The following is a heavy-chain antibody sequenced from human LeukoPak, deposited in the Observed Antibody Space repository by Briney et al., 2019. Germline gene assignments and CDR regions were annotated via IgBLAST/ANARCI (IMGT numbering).Heavy chain of an antibody. D-gene: IGHD2-8*02. CDR2: IISRGDTT. J-gene: IGHJ4*02. CDR3: ARGRGYCTGVSCDIDY. Sequence: PAGSLRLSCAASGFTFNTYSMNWVRQAPGKGLEWVSNIISRGDTTHYAASVKGRFTISRDNAKNSVFLHLNSLRGDDTAVYYCARGRGYCTGVSCDIDYWGQGTLVTVSS. CDR1: GFTFNTYS. V-gene: IGHV3-48*04.